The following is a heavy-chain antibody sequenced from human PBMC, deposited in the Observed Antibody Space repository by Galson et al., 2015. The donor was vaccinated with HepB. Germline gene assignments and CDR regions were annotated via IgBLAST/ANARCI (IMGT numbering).Heavy chain of an antibody. Sequence: SLRLSCAASGFTLSSYSMNWVRQAPGKGLEWLSFISSSSNTIYYADSVKGRFTISRVNAKNSLYLQMNSLRDEDTAVYYCTREIVPVYYFDYWGQGTLVTVSS. CDR1: GFTLSSYS. CDR3: TREIVPVYYFDY. J-gene: IGHJ4*02. V-gene: IGHV3-48*02. CDR2: ISSSSNTI. D-gene: IGHD2-2*01.